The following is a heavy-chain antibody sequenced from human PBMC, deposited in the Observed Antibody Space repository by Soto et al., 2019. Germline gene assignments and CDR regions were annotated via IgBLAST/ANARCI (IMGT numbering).Heavy chain of an antibody. J-gene: IGHJ6*02. V-gene: IGHV3-30-3*01. CDR1: GFTFSSYA. D-gene: IGHD1-26*01. CDR3: ARATSGELGSYYYGMDV. CDR2: ISYDGSNK. Sequence: GGSLRLSCAASGFTFSSYAMHWVRQAPGKGLEWVAVISYDGSNKYYADSVKGRFTISRDNSKNTLYLQMNSLRAEDTAVYYCARATSGELGSYYYGMDVWGQGTTVTVSS.